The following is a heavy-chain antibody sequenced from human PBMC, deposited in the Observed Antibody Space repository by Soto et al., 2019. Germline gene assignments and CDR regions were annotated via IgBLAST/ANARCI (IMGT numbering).Heavy chain of an antibody. V-gene: IGHV3-23*01. CDR1: GFTFSSYA. CDR2: ISGSGGST. D-gene: IGHD2-8*01. Sequence: GGSLRLSCAASGFTFSSYAMSWVRQAPGKGLEWVSAISGSGGSTYYADSVKGRFTISRDNSKNTLYLQMNSLRAEDTAVYYCAKSCPTQCTNGVCLIFDYWGQGTLVTVSS. CDR3: AKSCPTQCTNGVCLIFDY. J-gene: IGHJ4*02.